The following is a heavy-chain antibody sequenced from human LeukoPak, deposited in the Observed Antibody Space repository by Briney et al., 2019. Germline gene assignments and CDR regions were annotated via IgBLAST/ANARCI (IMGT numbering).Heavy chain of an antibody. Sequence: PGGSLGLSCAASGFTFSSYSMNWVRQAPGKGLEWVSYISSSSSTIYYADSVKGRFTISRDNAKNSLYLQMNSLRAEDTAVYYCARGGSSWPIDYWGQGTLVTVSS. D-gene: IGHD6-13*01. CDR1: GFTFSSYS. CDR3: ARGGSSWPIDY. J-gene: IGHJ4*02. V-gene: IGHV3-48*04. CDR2: ISSSSSTI.